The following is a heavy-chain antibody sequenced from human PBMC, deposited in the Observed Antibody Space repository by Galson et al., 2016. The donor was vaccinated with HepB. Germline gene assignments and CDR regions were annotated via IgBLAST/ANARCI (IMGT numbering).Heavy chain of an antibody. Sequence: LSLTCAVSGGSISNNHWWTWVRQPPGKGLEWIGEIHHSGSTNYNPSLKSRVTMSVDKSKNQFSLELTSVTAADTAVYYCARAGWADSATYYGYHFDYWGQGTLVTVSS. CDR1: GGSISNNHW. D-gene: IGHD2/OR15-2a*01. V-gene: IGHV4-4*02. J-gene: IGHJ4*02. CDR2: IHHSGST. CDR3: ARAGWADSATYYGYHFDY.